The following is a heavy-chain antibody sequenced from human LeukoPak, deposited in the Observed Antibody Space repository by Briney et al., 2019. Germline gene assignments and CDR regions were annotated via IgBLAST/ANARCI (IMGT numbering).Heavy chain of an antibody. V-gene: IGHV4-4*02. CDR1: GGSISSSNW. D-gene: IGHD2-2*01. CDR2: IYHSGST. J-gene: IGHJ5*02. Sequence: SGTLSLTCAVSGGSISSSNWWSWVRQPPGKGLEWIGYIYHSGSTYYNPSLKSRVTISVDRSKNQFSLKLSSVTAADTAVYYCARERGDIVVVPAAMEDWFDPWGQGTLVTVSS. CDR3: ARERGDIVVVPAAMEDWFDP.